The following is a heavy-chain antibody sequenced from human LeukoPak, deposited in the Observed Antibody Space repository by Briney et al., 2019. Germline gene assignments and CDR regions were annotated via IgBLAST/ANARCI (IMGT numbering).Heavy chain of an antibody. Sequence: GGSLRLSCGASGFTFSSYAMSWVRQTPGKGLEWVSEISGGAGSTYYADSVKGRFTLSRDNSKNTAYLQMNSLRAEDTAVYYCAKPLRSGFHYFDYWGQGTLVTVSS. CDR3: AKPLRSGFHYFDY. J-gene: IGHJ4*02. V-gene: IGHV3-23*01. D-gene: IGHD3-3*01. CDR1: GFTFSSYA. CDR2: ISGGAGST.